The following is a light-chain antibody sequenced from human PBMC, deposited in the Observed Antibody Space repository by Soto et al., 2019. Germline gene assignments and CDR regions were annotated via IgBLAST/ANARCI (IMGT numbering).Light chain of an antibody. CDR3: QQRSNWPLT. CDR1: QSVGSN. J-gene: IGKJ4*01. Sequence: EIVLTQSPATLSLSPGERATLSCRASQSVGSNLAWYQQKPGQAPRLLIYDASNRATGIPARFSGSGSGTDFTLTISSLEPEDFAVYYCQQRSNWPLTFGGGTKAEIK. CDR2: DAS. V-gene: IGKV3-11*01.